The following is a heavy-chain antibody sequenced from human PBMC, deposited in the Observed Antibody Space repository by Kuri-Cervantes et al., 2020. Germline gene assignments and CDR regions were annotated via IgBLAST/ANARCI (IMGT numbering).Heavy chain of an antibody. J-gene: IGHJ5*02. CDR3: ARDPSMIVVVMMFDP. D-gene: IGHD3-22*01. CDR2: IKSKTDGGTT. V-gene: IGHV3-15*01. CDR1: GFTFSNAW. Sequence: GGSLRLSCAASGFTFSNAWMSWVRQAPGKGLEWVGRIKSKTDGGTTDYAAPVKGRFTISRDDSKNTLYLQMNSLKTEDTAVYYCARDPSMIVVVMMFDPWGQGTLVTVSS.